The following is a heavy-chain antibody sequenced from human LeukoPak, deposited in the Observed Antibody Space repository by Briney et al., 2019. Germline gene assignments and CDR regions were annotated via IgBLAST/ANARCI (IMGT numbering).Heavy chain of an antibody. V-gene: IGHV1-24*01. CDR1: GYTLTELS. CDR3: ATDLSYGMDV. CDR2: FDPEDGEK. J-gene: IGHJ6*04. Sequence: ASVNASCKVSGYTLTELSMHWVRQAPGKGLEGMGGFDPEDGEKINPQRFQGRATMTEQTSTDTAYMELSSLRSEDSAMYSCATDLSYGMDVWRKGTTVPVSS.